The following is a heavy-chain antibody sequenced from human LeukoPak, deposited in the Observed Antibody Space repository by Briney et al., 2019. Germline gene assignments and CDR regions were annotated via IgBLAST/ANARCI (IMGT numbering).Heavy chain of an antibody. D-gene: IGHD3-9*01. CDR2: ISYGGSNK. CDR3: AKEFLAISWDILTGSYPASFDY. V-gene: IGHV3-30*18. J-gene: IGHJ4*02. Sequence: GGSLRLSCAASGFTFSSRTMSWVRQAPGKGLEWVAVISYGGSNKYYADSVKGRFTISRDNSKNTLYLQMNSLRAEDTAVYYCAKEFLAISWDILTGSYPASFDYWGQGTLVTVSS. CDR1: GFTFSSRT.